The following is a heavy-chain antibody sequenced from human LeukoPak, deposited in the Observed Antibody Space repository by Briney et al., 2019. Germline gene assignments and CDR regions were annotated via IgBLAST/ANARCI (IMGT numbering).Heavy chain of an antibody. D-gene: IGHD3-10*01. V-gene: IGHV1-69*01. CDR3: ARDSDPITMVRGVIHAFDI. CDR1: GGTFSSYA. CDR2: IIPIFGTA. Sequence: ASVKVSCKASGGTFSSYAISWVRQAPGQGLEWMGGIIPIFGTANYAQKFQGRVTITADESTSTAYMELSSLRSEDTAVYYCARDSDPITMVRGVIHAFDIWGQGTMDTVSS. J-gene: IGHJ3*02.